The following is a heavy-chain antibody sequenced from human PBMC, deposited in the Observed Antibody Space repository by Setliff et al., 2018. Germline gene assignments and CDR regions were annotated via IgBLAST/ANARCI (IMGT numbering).Heavy chain of an antibody. Sequence: SETLSLTCTVSGVSITSHYWSWIRQPPGRALEWIGYIHHSGSTNYNPSLKSRVTLSMDTSRNHFSLNLTSLTAADTALYYCARDIIGPDALDIWGQGTMVTVSS. V-gene: IGHV4-59*11. CDR2: IHHSGST. CDR3: ARDIIGPDALDI. CDR1: GVSITSHY. J-gene: IGHJ3*02.